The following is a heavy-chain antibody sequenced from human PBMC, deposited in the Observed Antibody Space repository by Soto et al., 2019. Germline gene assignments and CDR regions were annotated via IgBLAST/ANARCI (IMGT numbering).Heavy chain of an antibody. D-gene: IGHD3-22*01. CDR3: ARDSSGRQYYGMDV. V-gene: IGHV3-48*02. CDR1: GFISSDYS. J-gene: IGHJ6*02. Sequence: GESLKISCTPSGFISSDYSMNWVRQAPGKGLEWISYITTTSSTMYYADSVKGRFTISRDNAKNSLYPQMNSLRDEDTAVYYCARDSSGRQYYGMDVWGQGTTVTVSS. CDR2: ITTTSSTM.